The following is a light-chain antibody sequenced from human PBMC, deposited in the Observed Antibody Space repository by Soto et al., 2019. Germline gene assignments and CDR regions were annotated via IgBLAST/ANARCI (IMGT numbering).Light chain of an antibody. CDR3: QSYNSAPIT. Sequence: DIQMTQSPSSLSASVGDRLTITCRASHDISNYLAWYQQKPGKVPKLLIYVASTLQSGVPSRFSGSGSGTDFILTINSLQPEDVATDYCQSYNSAPITFGPGTRLEIK. CDR1: HDISNY. V-gene: IGKV1-27*01. J-gene: IGKJ5*01. CDR2: VAS.